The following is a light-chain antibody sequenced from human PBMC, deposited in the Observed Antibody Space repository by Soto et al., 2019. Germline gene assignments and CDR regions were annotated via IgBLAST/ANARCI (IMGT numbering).Light chain of an antibody. J-gene: IGKJ2*01. CDR3: QQYGSSSYT. V-gene: IGKV3-20*01. CDR1: QSVCSSY. CDR2: GAS. Sequence: IVLTQSPGTLSLSPGERATLSCRASQSVCSSYLAWYQQKPGQAPRLLIYGASSRATGIPDRFSGSGSGTDFTLTISRLEPEDFAVYYCQQYGSSSYTFGQGTKLEIK.